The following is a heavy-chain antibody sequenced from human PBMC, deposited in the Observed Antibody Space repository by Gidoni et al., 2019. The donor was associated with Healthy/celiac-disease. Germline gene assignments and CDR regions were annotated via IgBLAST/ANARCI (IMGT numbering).Heavy chain of an antibody. Sequence: QWLEWMGGIIPIFGTANYAQKFQGRVTITADKSTSTAYMELSSLRSEDTAVYYCARGRDSGYCSSTSCYRKLDYWGQGTLVTVSS. J-gene: IGHJ4*02. CDR2: IIPIFGTA. D-gene: IGHD2-2*03. V-gene: IGHV1-69*06. CDR3: ARGRDSGYCSSTSCYRKLDY.